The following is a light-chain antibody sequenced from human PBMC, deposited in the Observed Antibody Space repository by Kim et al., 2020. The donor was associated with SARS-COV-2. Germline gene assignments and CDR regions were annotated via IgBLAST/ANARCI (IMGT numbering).Light chain of an antibody. CDR3: SSYTSSSTGV. CDR1: SSDVGGYNY. V-gene: IGLV2-14*03. J-gene: IGLJ3*02. Sequence: GQSITISCTGTSSDVGGYNYVSWYQQHPGKAPKLMIYDVSNRPSGVSNRFSGSKSGNTTSLTISGLQAEDEADYYCSSYTSSSTGVFGGGTQLTVL. CDR2: DVS.